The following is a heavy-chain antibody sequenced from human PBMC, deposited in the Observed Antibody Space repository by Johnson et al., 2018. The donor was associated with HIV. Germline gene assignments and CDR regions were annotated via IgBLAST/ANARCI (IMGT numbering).Heavy chain of an antibody. CDR1: GFTFSNYA. J-gene: IGHJ3*02. V-gene: IGHV3-30*04. CDR3: ARESSDVGDFDI. CDR2: ISLDGSNK. Sequence: QVQLVESGGGVVQPGRSLRLSCAASGFTFSNYAMHWVRQAPGKGLEWVSVISLDGSNKYYADSVKGRFTISRDTSKNTLYLQMNSLRAQDTAVYYCARESSDVGDFDIWG. D-gene: IGHD3-10*02.